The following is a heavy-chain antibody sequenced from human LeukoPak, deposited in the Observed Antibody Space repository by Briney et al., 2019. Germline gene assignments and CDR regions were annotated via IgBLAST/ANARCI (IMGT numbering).Heavy chain of an antibody. J-gene: IGHJ5*02. CDR1: GYTFTSYG. Sequence: ASVKVSCKASGYTFTSYGISWVRQAPGQGLEWMGWISAYNGNTNYAQKLQGRVTMTTDTSTSTAYMELRSLRSDGTAVYYCARDLKYNILTGFRSSFGFDPWGQGTLVTVSS. D-gene: IGHD3-9*01. CDR3: ARDLKYNILTGFRSSFGFDP. CDR2: ISAYNGNT. V-gene: IGHV1-18*01.